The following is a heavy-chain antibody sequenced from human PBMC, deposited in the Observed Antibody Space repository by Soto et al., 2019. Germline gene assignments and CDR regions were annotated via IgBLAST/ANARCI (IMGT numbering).Heavy chain of an antibody. V-gene: IGHV4-39*01. CDR3: ASQGGGTAMVNWFDP. D-gene: IGHD5-18*01. CDR2: IYYSGST. Sequence: KPSETLSLTCTVSGGSISSSSYYWGWIRQPPGKGLEWIGSIYYSGSTYYNPSLRSRVTISVDTSKNQFSLKLSSATAADTAVYYCASQGGGTAMVNWFDPWGQGTLVTVSS. CDR1: GGSISSSSYY. J-gene: IGHJ5*02.